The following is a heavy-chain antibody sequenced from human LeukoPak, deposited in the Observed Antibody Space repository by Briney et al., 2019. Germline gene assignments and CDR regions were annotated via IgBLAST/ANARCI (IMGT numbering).Heavy chain of an antibody. CDR1: GFTFSNYA. CDR2: ISGNGGST. D-gene: IGHD6-13*01. CDR3: AKRIAATSFDY. J-gene: IGHJ4*02. Sequence: GGSLRLSCAASGFTFSNYAMSWVRQAPGKGLEWVSTISGNGGSTYYADSVKGRFTVSRDNSKNTVYLQMCSLRVEDTAVYYCAKRIAATSFDYWGQGTLVTVSS. V-gene: IGHV3-23*01.